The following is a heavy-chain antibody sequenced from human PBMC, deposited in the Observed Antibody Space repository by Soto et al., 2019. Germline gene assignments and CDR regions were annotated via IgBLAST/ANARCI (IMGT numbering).Heavy chain of an antibody. CDR2: IIPVLGTP. Sequence: QVLLVQSSAEVKKPGSSVKVSCKASGGTFTSTAFSWVRQAPGQGLEWMGGIIPVLGTPNYAQKFQARLTVTADASTTTVHMELSSLRSDDTAVYYCARRTGLAARLASPAYYGLDVWGQGTTVIVSS. J-gene: IGHJ6*02. CDR1: GGTFTSTA. V-gene: IGHV1-69*01. D-gene: IGHD6-6*01. CDR3: ARRTGLAARLASPAYYGLDV.